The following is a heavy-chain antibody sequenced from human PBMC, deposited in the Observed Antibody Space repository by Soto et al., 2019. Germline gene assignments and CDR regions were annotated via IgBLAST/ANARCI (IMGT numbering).Heavy chain of an antibody. D-gene: IGHD2-15*01. J-gene: IGHJ4*02. CDR2: INISGRMT. Sequence: QVQLVESGGGLVKPGGSLRLSCAGAGFIFRDYFMTWIRQSPGKGLEWVADINISGRMTHYADSVKGRFSMSRDNDKKSLYLQMDSLRVGDTAVYYCARLGVASHHFYHWGQGTLVTVSS. V-gene: IGHV3-11*01. CDR1: GFIFRDYF. CDR3: ARLGVASHHFYH.